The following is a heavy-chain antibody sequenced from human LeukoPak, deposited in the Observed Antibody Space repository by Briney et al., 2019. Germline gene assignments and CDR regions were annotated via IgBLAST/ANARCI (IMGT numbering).Heavy chain of an antibody. D-gene: IGHD3-16*01. Sequence: ETLSLTCTVSGGSISSYYWSWVRQAPGKGLEWVSVIYSGGTTYYADSVKGRFTISRDNSKNTLFLQTNSLIVEDTAVYYCAKGGGIHVSFDYWGQGTLVTVSS. CDR2: IYSGGTT. CDR1: GGSISSYY. J-gene: IGHJ4*02. V-gene: IGHV3-66*01. CDR3: AKGGGIHVSFDY.